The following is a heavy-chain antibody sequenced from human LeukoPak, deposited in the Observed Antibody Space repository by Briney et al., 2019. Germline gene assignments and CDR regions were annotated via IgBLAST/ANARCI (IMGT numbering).Heavy chain of an antibody. CDR3: ASKRGFRYDAFDI. Sequence: PSETLSLTCTVSGGSISSSSYYWGWIRQPPGKGLEWIGSIYYSGSTYYNPSLKSRATISVDTSKNQFSLKLSSVTAADTAVYYCASKRGFRYDAFDIWGQGTMVTVSS. D-gene: IGHD3-10*01. V-gene: IGHV4-39*01. CDR2: IYYSGST. J-gene: IGHJ3*02. CDR1: GGSISSSSYY.